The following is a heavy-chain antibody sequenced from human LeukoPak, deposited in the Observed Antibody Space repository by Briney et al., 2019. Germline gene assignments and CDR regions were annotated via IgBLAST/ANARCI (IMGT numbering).Heavy chain of an antibody. V-gene: IGHV1-18*01. J-gene: IGHJ4*02. CDR1: GYTFTSYG. D-gene: IGHD3-10*01. CDR3: ARFSSGTHFDY. CDR2: ISAYNGNT. Sequence: VSVKVSCKASGYTFTSYGISWVRQAPGQGLEWMEWISAYNGNTNYAQKLQGRVTMTTDTSTSTAYMELRSLRSDDTAVYYCARFSSGTHFDYWGQGTLVTVSS.